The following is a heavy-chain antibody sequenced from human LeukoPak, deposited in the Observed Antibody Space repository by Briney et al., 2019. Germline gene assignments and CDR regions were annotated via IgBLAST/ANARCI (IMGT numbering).Heavy chain of an antibody. D-gene: IGHD3-16*02. CDR1: GYSISSGYY. J-gene: IGHJ4*02. CDR2: IFHTGST. CDR3: ARELMITFGGVIVKDSDY. Sequence: PSETLSLTCTVSGYSISSGYYWAWIRQPPGKGLEWIGSIFHTGSTYYNPSLKSRVTISVDTSKNQFSLKLSSVTAADTAVYYCARELMITFGGVIVKDSDYWGQGTLVTVSS. V-gene: IGHV4-38-2*02.